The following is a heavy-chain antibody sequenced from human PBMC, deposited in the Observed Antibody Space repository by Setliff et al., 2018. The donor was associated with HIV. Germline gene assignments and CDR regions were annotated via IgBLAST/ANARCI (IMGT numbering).Heavy chain of an antibody. CDR1: GGSISSGGYY. CDR2: IYTSGST. V-gene: IGHV4-61*09. D-gene: IGHD2-8*02. CDR3: ARAPTGVTNAFDI. J-gene: IGHJ3*02. Sequence: PSETLSLTCTVSGGSISSGGYYWSWIRQPAGKGLEWIGHIYTSGSTKYNPSLESRLTISVDTSRNQFSLGLSSVTAADTAVYYCARAPTGVTNAFDIWGQGTMVTVSS.